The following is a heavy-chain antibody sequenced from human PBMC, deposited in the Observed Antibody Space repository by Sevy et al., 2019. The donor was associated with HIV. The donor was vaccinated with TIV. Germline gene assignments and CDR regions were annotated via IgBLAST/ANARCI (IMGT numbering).Heavy chain of an antibody. Sequence: GESLKICCAASGFTFSDHGMHWVRQAPGKGLDWVASISYHGNNRYYADSVKGRFTISRDNSKNTLYLQMDSVRPEDTAVYYCAKEDYGGNLPNYFASWVQGTRVTVSS. CDR1: GFTFSDHG. J-gene: IGHJ4*02. V-gene: IGHV3-30*18. CDR3: AKEDYGGNLPNYFAS. CDR2: ISYHGNNR. D-gene: IGHD4-17*01.